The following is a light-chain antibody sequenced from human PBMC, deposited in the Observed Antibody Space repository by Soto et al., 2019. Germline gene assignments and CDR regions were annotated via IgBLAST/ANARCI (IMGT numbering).Light chain of an antibody. J-gene: IGKJ1*01. V-gene: IGKV1D-16*01. Sequence: DIQMTQSPSSVTASVGARVTITCRASQDIITWLAWYQQKPGKAPNLLIYTASNLQSGVPSRFSGSGSGTEFTLTISSLQPDDFATYYCQQYNGYSTWTFGQGTKM. CDR1: QDIITW. CDR2: TAS. CDR3: QQYNGYSTWT.